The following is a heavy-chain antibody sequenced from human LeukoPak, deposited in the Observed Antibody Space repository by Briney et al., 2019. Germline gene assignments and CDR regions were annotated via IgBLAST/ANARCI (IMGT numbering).Heavy chain of an antibody. D-gene: IGHD3-10*01. CDR2: IYHSGST. CDR1: GGSISSSNW. J-gene: IGHJ6*02. CDR3: ARVPFPGLLWFGESTPRSYGMDV. V-gene: IGHV4-4*02. Sequence: KPSETLSLTCAVSGGSISSSNWWSWVRQPPGKGLEWIGEIYHSGSTNYNPSLKSRVTISVDKSKNQFSLKLSSVTAADTAVYYCARVPFPGLLWFGESTPRSYGMDVWGQGTTVTVSS.